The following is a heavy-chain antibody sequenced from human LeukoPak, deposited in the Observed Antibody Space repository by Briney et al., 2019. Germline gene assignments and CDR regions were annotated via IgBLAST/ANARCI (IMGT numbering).Heavy chain of an antibody. J-gene: IGHJ6*02. V-gene: IGHV4-59*01. CDR3: ARDRIFGSGSYYYGMDV. CDR2: IYYSGST. CDR1: GGSISSYY. D-gene: IGHD3-10*01. Sequence: SEILSLTCTVSGGSISSYYWSWIRQPPGKGPEWIGYIYYSGSTNYNPSLKSRVTISVDTSKNQFSLKLSSVTAADTAVYYCARDRIFGSGSYYYGMDVWGQGTTVTVSS.